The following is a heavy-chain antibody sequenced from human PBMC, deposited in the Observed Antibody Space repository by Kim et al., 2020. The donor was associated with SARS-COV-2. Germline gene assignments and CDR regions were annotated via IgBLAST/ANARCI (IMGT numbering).Heavy chain of an antibody. Sequence: SVEVSCKASGFTFTSSAVQWVRQARGQRLEWIGWIVVGSGNTNYAQKFQERVTITRDMSTSTAYMELSSLRSEDTAVYYCAADLVIGAGELLWSYYYYGMDVWGQGTTVTVSS. CDR2: IVVGSGNT. D-gene: IGHD1-26*01. CDR1: GFTFTSSA. J-gene: IGHJ6*02. V-gene: IGHV1-58*01. CDR3: AADLVIGAGELLWSYYYYGMDV.